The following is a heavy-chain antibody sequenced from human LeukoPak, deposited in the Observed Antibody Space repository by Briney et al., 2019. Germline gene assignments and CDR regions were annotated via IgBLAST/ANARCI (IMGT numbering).Heavy chain of an antibody. D-gene: IGHD3-22*01. V-gene: IGHV3-33*01. CDR1: GFTFSSYG. CDR2: IWYDRSNK. J-gene: IGHJ4*02. CDR3: ARGVSYYDSSGYFRLFDY. Sequence: GGSLRLSCAASGFTFSSYGMHWVRQAPGKGLEWVAVIWYDRSNKYYADSVKGRFTISRDNSKNTLYLQMNSLRAEDTAVYYCARGVSYYDSSGYFRLFDYWGQGTLVTVSS.